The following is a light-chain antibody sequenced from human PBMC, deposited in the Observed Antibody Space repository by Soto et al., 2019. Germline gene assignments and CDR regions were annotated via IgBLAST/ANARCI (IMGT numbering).Light chain of an antibody. CDR2: DVS. V-gene: IGLV2-14*01. CDR1: SSDVGGYNY. CDR3: SSYTSSGTSAL. Sequence: QSALTQPASVSGSPGQSITISCTGTSSDVGGYNYVSWYQQHPGKAPKLMIYDVSNRPSGVSNRFSGSKSGNTASLTISGLQAEDVADYYCSSYTSSGTSALFGGGTKLTVL. J-gene: IGLJ2*01.